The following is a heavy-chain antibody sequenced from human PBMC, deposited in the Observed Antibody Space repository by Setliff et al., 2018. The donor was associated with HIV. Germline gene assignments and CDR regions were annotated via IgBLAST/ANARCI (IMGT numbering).Heavy chain of an antibody. Sequence: SVKVSCKTSGDNFHSNAINWVRQAPGQGLEWMGSINPALGEPHYAKRFQGRLTITTDESTTTGYMELNSLTYEDTAAYYCARGVLYGLFENWGPGTRVTVSS. CDR1: GDNFHSNA. V-gene: IGHV1-69*11. CDR2: INPALGEP. CDR3: ARGVLYGLFEN. D-gene: IGHD3-16*01. J-gene: IGHJ4*02.